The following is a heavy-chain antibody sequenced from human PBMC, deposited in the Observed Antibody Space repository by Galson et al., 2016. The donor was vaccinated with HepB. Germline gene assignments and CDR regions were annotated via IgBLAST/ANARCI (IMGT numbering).Heavy chain of an antibody. J-gene: IGHJ4*02. Sequence: SLRLSCAASEFTFSYFGMHWVRQAPGKGLEWVAVISYDGSNKYYADSVKGRFTISRDNSKNTLYLQMNSPRVEDTAVYYCAKDHTRGGPYYDYVWGSFDSWGQGTLVTVSS. CDR2: ISYDGSNK. V-gene: IGHV3-30*18. D-gene: IGHD3-16*01. CDR1: EFTFSYFG. CDR3: AKDHTRGGPYYDYVWGSFDS.